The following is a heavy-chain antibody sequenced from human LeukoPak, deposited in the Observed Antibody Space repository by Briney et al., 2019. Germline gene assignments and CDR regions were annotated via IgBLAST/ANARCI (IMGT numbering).Heavy chain of an antibody. CDR3: ITSITVTGLFDY. CDR1: GITFSSAW. J-gene: IGHJ4*02. D-gene: IGHD6-19*01. V-gene: IGHV3-15*01. Sequence: RGSLRHSCVASGITFSSAWMSWVRQAPGKGLEWVGRIKSKADGGTTDYAAPVKGRFNISRDDSKDTLYLQMNSLKIEDTAVYYCITSITVTGLFDYWGQGTLVTVSS. CDR2: IKSKADGGTT.